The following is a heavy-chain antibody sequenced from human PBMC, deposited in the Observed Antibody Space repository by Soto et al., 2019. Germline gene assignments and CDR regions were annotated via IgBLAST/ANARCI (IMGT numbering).Heavy chain of an antibody. CDR2: IIPIFGTA. CDR3: ARVVDTAMVTSPDYYYYGMDV. V-gene: IGHV1-69*06. D-gene: IGHD5-18*01. J-gene: IGHJ6*02. Sequence: PGQGLEWMGGIIPIFGTANYAQKFQGRVTITADKSTSTAYMELSSLRSEDTAVYYCARVVDTAMVTSPDYYYYGMDVWGQGTTVTVSS.